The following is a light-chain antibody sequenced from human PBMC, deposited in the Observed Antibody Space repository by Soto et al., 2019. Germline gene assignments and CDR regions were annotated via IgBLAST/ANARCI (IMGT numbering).Light chain of an antibody. V-gene: IGLV2-8*01. CDR2: EVI. J-gene: IGLJ2*01. Sequence: QSALTQPPSASGSPGQSVTISCTGSSSDVGGYNYVSWYQQHPGKAPKLMMYEVIKRPSGVPDRLSGSKSGNTASLTVSGLQAEDEADYYCSSYGGSNTVVFGGGTKLTVL. CDR3: SSYGGSNTVV. CDR1: SSDVGGYNY.